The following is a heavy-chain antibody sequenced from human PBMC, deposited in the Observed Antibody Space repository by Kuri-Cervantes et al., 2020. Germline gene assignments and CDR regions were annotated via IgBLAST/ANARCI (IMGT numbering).Heavy chain of an antibody. CDR2: IHHSGAT. V-gene: IGHV4-38-2*02. J-gene: IGHJ4*02. D-gene: IGHD2-15*01. CDR3: ARVARGSCYNFDY. Sequence: ESLKISCTVSGYSISSGYYWGWIRQPPGEGLEWIGSIHHSGATYYNPSLKSRVTISVDTSKNQFSLKLSSVTAADTALYYCARVARGSCYNFDYWGQGTLVTVSS. CDR1: GYSISSGYY.